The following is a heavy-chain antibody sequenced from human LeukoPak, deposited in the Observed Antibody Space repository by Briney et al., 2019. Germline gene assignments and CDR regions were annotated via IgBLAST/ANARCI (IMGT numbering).Heavy chain of an antibody. D-gene: IGHD6-19*01. V-gene: IGHV4-34*01. CDR3: ARRSYSSGWYY. J-gene: IGHJ4*02. Sequence: SETLSLTCAVYGGSFSGYYWSWIRQPPGKGLEWIGEINHSGSTNYNPSLKSRVTIPVDTSKNQFSLKLSSVTAADTAVYYCARRSYSSGWYYWGQGTLVTVSS. CDR1: GGSFSGYY. CDR2: INHSGST.